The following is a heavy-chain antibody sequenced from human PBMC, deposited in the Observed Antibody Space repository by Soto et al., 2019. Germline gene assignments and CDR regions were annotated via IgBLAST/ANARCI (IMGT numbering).Heavy chain of an antibody. V-gene: IGHV4-39*01. CDR2: IYYNGNA. CDR3: ARHFVAVVIKGWGY. J-gene: IGHJ4*02. Sequence: SETLSLTCTVSGGSIDSSNYYWDWIRQPPGKGLEWIGTIYYNGNAYYNPSLKSRVTMSVDTSKNQFSLKLISVTAADTAVHYCARHFVAVVIKGWGYWGQGTLVTVSS. D-gene: IGHD3-22*01. CDR1: GGSIDSSNYY.